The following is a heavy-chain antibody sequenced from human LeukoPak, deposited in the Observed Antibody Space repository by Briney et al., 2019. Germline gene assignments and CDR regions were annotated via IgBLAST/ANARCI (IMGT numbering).Heavy chain of an antibody. J-gene: IGHJ4*02. Sequence: GASVKVSCKASGYTFTGYYMHWVRQAPGQGLEWMGWINPNSGGTNYAQKFQGRVTMTRDTSTSTVYMELSSLRSEDTAVYYCARDGSGNWAIDYWGQGTLVTVSS. V-gene: IGHV1-2*02. CDR2: INPNSGGT. D-gene: IGHD4-23*01. CDR3: ARDGSGNWAIDY. CDR1: GYTFTGYY.